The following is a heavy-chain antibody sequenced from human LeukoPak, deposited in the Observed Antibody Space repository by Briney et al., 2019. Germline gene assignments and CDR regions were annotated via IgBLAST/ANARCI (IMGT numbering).Heavy chain of an antibody. V-gene: IGHV3-21*01. J-gene: IGHJ4*02. Sequence: GGSLRLSCAASGFTFSSYSMNWVRQAPGKGLGWVSSISSSSSYIYYADSVKGRFTISRDNAKNSLYLQMNSLRAEDTAVYYCARHTDWYSSSWYAIDYWGQGTLVTVSS. CDR1: GFTFSSYS. CDR2: ISSSSSYI. CDR3: ARHTDWYSSSWYAIDY. D-gene: IGHD6-13*01.